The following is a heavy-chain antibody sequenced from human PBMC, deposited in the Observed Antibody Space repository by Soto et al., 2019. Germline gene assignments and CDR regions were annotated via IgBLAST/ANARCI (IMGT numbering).Heavy chain of an antibody. D-gene: IGHD6-6*01. Sequence: GGSLRLSCAASGFTFSSYSMNWVRQAPGKGLEWVSYISSSSSTIYYADSVKGRFTISRDNAKNSLYLQMNSLRDEDTAVYYCARSRIAARPFRASYYGMDVWGQGTTVTVSS. V-gene: IGHV3-48*02. CDR2: ISSSSSTI. J-gene: IGHJ6*02. CDR1: GFTFSSYS. CDR3: ARSRIAARPFRASYYGMDV.